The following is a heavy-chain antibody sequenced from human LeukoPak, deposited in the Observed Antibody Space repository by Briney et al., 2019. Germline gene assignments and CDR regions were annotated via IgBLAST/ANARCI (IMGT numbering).Heavy chain of an antibody. CDR1: GGSFSGYY. V-gene: IGHV4-34*01. CDR3: ARSLLLWFGESLGY. J-gene: IGHJ4*02. Sequence: PSETLSLTCAVYGGSFSGYYWSWIRQPPGKGLEWIGEINHSGSTNYNPSLKSRVTISVDTSKNQFSLKLSSVTAADTAVYYCARSLLLWFGESLGYWGQGTLVTVSS. D-gene: IGHD3-10*01. CDR2: INHSGST.